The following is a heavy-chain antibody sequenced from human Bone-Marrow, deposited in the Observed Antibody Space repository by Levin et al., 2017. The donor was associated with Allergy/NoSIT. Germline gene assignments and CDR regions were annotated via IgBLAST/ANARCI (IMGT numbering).Heavy chain of an antibody. J-gene: IGHJ4*02. CDR2: IYPADFDT. D-gene: IGHD4/OR15-4a*01. CDR3: ARHPYFLGAGDKGFDF. CDR1: GFNFDNYW. V-gene: IGHV5-51*01. Sequence: GESLKISCKTSGFNFDNYWIGWVRQMPGKGLEWMGIIYPADFDTRYSPSFEGQVTISVDASITTAYLRLQSLEASDTALYYCARHPYFLGAGDKGFDFWGQGTLVTVSS.